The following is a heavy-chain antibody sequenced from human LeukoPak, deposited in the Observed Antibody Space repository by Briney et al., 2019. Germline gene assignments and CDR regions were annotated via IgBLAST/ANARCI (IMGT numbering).Heavy chain of an antibody. V-gene: IGHV4-39*01. Sequence: SETLSLTCTVSGGSISSSSYYWGWIRQPPGKGLEWFGSIYYSGSTYYNPSLKSRVTISVDTSKNQFSLKLSSVTAADTAVYYCASLAAGSLDYWGQGTLVTVSS. J-gene: IGHJ4*02. CDR2: IYYSGST. CDR1: GGSISSSSYY. CDR3: ASLAAGSLDY. D-gene: IGHD6-19*01.